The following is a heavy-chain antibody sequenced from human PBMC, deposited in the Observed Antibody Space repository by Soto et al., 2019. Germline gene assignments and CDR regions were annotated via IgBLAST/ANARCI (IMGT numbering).Heavy chain of an antibody. CDR3: VKDRHFDWLLGEIDY. V-gene: IGHV3-64D*08. J-gene: IGHJ4*02. D-gene: IGHD3-9*01. Sequence: EVQLVESGGGLVQPGGSLRLSCSASGFTFSSYAMHWVRQAPGKGLEYVSAISSNGGSTYYADSVKGRFTISRDNSKNTLYLQMSSLRAEDTAVYYCVKDRHFDWLLGEIDYWGQGTLVTVSS. CDR1: GFTFSSYA. CDR2: ISSNGGST.